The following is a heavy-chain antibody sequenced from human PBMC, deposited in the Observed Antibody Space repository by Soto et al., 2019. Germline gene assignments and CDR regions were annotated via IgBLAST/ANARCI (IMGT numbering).Heavy chain of an antibody. CDR3: ARVAVAARPRWYNWFDP. V-gene: IGHV1-8*01. J-gene: IGHJ5*02. CDR2: MNPNSGET. D-gene: IGHD2-15*01. Sequence: QEQLVQSGAEVKKPGASVKVSCKTSGYTFTDYDINWVRQATGQGLEWIGWMNPNSGETGYAQKFQGRVTMTRRAPLSTAYLELSSLRSEDKAVYYCARVAVAARPRWYNWFDPWGQGTLVTVSS. CDR1: GYTFTDYD.